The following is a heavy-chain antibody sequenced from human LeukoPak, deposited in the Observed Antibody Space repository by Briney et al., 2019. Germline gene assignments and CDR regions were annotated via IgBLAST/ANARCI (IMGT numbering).Heavy chain of an antibody. Sequence: PLETLSLTCAVYGGSFSGYFWSWIRQPPGKGLEWIGEINHSGSTNYNPSLKSRVTISVDTSKNQFSLKLSSVTAADTAVYYCARADTNSWGQGTLVTVSS. J-gene: IGHJ5*02. D-gene: IGHD5-18*01. CDR3: ARADTNS. CDR1: GGSFSGYF. V-gene: IGHV4-34*01. CDR2: INHSGST.